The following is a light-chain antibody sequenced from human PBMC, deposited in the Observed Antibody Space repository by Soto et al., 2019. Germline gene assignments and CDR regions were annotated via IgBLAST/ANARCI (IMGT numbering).Light chain of an antibody. CDR1: SSNIGSNT. Sequence: QAVVTQPPSASGTPGQRVTISCSGGSSNIGSNTVNWYQQFPATAPRLLISIDDQRPSGVPDRFSGSKSGTSASLAISGLQSEDEADYYCAAWDDSLNGVVFGGGTQLTVL. J-gene: IGLJ7*01. CDR3: AAWDDSLNGVV. CDR2: IDD. V-gene: IGLV1-44*01.